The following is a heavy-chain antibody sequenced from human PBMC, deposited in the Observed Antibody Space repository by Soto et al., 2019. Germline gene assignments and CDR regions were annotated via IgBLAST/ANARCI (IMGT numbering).Heavy chain of an antibody. J-gene: IGHJ4*02. D-gene: IGHD6-6*01. CDR3: ARDRDRSSSQRFDY. CDR2: ISYDGSNK. CDR1: GFTFSSYA. V-gene: IGHV3-30-3*01. Sequence: GGSLRLSCAASGFTFSSYAMHWVRQAPGKGLEWVAVISYDGSNKYYADSVKGRFTISRDNSKNTLYLQMNSLRAEDTAVYYCARDRDRSSSQRFDYWGQGTLVTVPQ.